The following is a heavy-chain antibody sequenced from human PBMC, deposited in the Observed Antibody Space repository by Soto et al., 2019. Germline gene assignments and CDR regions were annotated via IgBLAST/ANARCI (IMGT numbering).Heavy chain of an antibody. CDR1: GFTFSSYA. D-gene: IGHD3-9*01. Sequence: EVQLLESGGGLVQPGGSLRLSCAASGFTFSSYAMSWVRQAPGKGLEWVSTISGRGGSTYYADSLKGRFTISRDNSKNTLYLQMNSLRAEDTAVYYCAIHGGGIWTGPYDYWGQGTLVTVSS. CDR2: ISGRGGST. CDR3: AIHGGGIWTGPYDY. V-gene: IGHV3-23*01. J-gene: IGHJ4*02.